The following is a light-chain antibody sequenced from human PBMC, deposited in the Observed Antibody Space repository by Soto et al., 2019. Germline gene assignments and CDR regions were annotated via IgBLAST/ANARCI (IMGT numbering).Light chain of an antibody. CDR3: QQYNSYLWT. J-gene: IGKJ1*01. Sequence: DIQMTQSPSTLFAFVGDRITITCRASQSISARLAWYQQKPGKAPKFLIYDASSLESGVPSRFSGSGSGTEFTLTISSLQPDDFATYYCQQYNSYLWTFGQGTKVEVK. CDR2: DAS. CDR1: QSISAR. V-gene: IGKV1-5*01.